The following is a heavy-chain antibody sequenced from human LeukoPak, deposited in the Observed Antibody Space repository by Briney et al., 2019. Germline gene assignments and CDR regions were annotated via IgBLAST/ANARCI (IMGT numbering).Heavy chain of an antibody. J-gene: IGHJ4*02. D-gene: IGHD3-10*01. Sequence: ASVKVSCKASGYTFTVYHLHWVQQAPGQGLEWMGWISPDNGGTNYAQKFQGRVTMTRDPSSTTAYMEMTRLTSADTAVYYCARVGYYGSGTFGYWGQGAQVTVSS. CDR2: ISPDNGGT. CDR3: ARVGYYGSGTFGY. V-gene: IGHV1-2*02. CDR1: GYTFTVYH.